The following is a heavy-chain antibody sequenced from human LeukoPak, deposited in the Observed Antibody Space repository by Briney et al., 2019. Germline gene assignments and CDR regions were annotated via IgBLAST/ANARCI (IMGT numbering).Heavy chain of an antibody. CDR1: GGSISSGGYY. J-gene: IGHJ3*02. CDR2: IYSSGSP. CDR3: AGTFYYESRGYWHAFDI. V-gene: IGHV4-61*02. Sequence: SQTLSLTCTVSGGSISSGGYYWSWIRQHPGKGLEWIGRIYSSGSPNYNPSLESRVTMSVDTSKNQFSLKLSSVTAADTAVYYCAGTFYYESRGYWHAFDIWGQGTMVTVSS. D-gene: IGHD3-22*01.